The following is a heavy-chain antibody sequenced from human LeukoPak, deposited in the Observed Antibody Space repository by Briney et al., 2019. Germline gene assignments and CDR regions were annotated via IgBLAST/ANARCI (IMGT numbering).Heavy chain of an antibody. Sequence: ASVKVSCKVSGKTLSDLSIHWLRQPPGKGLEWLGGSDPEDGERIYAQMSQGRVTMTEDTSIDTAYMELSSLRSEDTAVYYCVTGFTTMAVDYFDYWGQGTPVTVSP. J-gene: IGHJ4*02. CDR2: SDPEDGER. CDR3: VTGFTTMAVDYFDY. D-gene: IGHD5-18*01. V-gene: IGHV1-24*01. CDR1: GKTLSDLS.